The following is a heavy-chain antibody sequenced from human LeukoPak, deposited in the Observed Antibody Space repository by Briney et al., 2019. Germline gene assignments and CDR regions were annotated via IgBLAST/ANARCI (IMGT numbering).Heavy chain of an antibody. CDR1: GYSISSGYY. CDR2: IYYSGST. Sequence: SETLSLTCAVSGYSISSGYYWSWIRQPPGKGLEWIGYIYYSGSTNYNPSLKSRVTISVDTSKNQFSLKLSSVTAADTAVYYCARSGAGVGATIHWGQGTLVTVSS. CDR3: ARSGAGVGATIH. V-gene: IGHV4-61*01. D-gene: IGHD1-26*01. J-gene: IGHJ4*02.